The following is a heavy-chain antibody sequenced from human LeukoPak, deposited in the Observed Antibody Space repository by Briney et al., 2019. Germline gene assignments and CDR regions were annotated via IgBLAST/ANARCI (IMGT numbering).Heavy chain of an antibody. Sequence: ASVTVSCTASGYTFTGPYVHWVRQAPGQGLEWMGWINLNSGGTPYVQKFQGKVTMTRDTSVNTAYMDLSRLRFDDTAIYYCATTGFCTAGSCPEFDSWGKGTLVTVSS. V-gene: IGHV1-2*02. J-gene: IGHJ4*02. CDR2: INLNSGGT. D-gene: IGHD2-15*01. CDR3: ATTGFCTAGSCPEFDS. CDR1: GYTFTGPY.